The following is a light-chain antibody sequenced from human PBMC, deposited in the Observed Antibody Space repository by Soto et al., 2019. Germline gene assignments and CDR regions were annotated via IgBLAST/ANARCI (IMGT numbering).Light chain of an antibody. CDR2: GNS. J-gene: IGLJ2*01. CDR3: PSYGSSRSVV. V-gene: IGLV1-40*01. CDR1: SSNIGAGYD. Sequence: QAVVTQPPSVSGAPGQRVTISCTGSSSNIGAGYDVHWYQQHPVTAPKLLIYGNSNRPSGVPDRFSGSKSGTSASLAITGQHAEEADYYYRPSYGSSRSVVFGGGTKLTVL.